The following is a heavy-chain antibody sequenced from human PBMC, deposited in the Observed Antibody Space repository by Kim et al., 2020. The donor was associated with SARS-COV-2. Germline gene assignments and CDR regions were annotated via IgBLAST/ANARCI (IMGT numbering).Heavy chain of an antibody. D-gene: IGHD5-18*01. CDR3: ARSMAVDTAMGDFDY. V-gene: IGHV1-2*06. J-gene: IGHJ4*02. CDR1: GYTFTGYY. CDR2: INPNSGGT. Sequence: ASVKVSCKASGYTFTGYYMHWVRQAPGQGLEWMGRINPNSGGTNYAQKFQGRVTMTRDTSINTAYIDLSRLRSDDTAVYYCARSMAVDTAMGDFDYWGQG.